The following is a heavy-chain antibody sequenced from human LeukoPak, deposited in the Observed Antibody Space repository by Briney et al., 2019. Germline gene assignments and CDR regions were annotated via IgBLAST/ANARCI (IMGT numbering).Heavy chain of an antibody. CDR3: ARGLRFGELTPDC. J-gene: IGHJ4*02. V-gene: IGHV1-8*01. D-gene: IGHD3-10*01. CDR1: GYTFTSYD. Sequence: ASVKVSCKASGYTFTSYDIHWVRQATGQGLEWMGWMNPNSGNTGHAQKFQGRVTMTRDTSINTAYMELSSLRSDDTAVYYCARGLRFGELTPDCWGQGTLGTVSS. CDR2: MNPNSGNT.